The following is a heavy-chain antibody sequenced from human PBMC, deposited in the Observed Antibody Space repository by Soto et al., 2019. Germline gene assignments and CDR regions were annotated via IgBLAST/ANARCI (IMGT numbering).Heavy chain of an antibody. J-gene: IGHJ3*02. CDR3: ARGDWGAVAGTGDAFDI. CDR2: INPNSGGT. Sequence: ASVKVSCKASGYTFIGYYMHWVRQAPGQGLEWMGWINPNSGGTNYAQKFQGWVTMTRDTSISTAYMELSRLRSDDTAVYYCARGDWGAVAGTGDAFDIWGQGTMVTVSS. D-gene: IGHD6-19*01. V-gene: IGHV1-2*04. CDR1: GYTFIGYY.